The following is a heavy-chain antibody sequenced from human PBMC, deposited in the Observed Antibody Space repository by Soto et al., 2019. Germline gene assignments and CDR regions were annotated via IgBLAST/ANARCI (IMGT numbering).Heavy chain of an antibody. CDR1: GYTFTSYD. J-gene: IGHJ3*02. Sequence: QVQLVQSGAELKKPGASVKVSCKASGYTFTSYDINWVRQATGQGLEWMGWMNPNSGNTGYAQKFQGRVTMTRNTAISTAYMELSSLRSEDTAVYYCASPARNYDFWSGYSFDICGQGTMVTVSS. V-gene: IGHV1-8*01. CDR3: ASPARNYDFWSGYSFDI. CDR2: MNPNSGNT. D-gene: IGHD3-3*01.